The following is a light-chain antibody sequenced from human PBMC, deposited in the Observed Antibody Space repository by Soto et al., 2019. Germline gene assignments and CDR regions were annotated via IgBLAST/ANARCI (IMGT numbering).Light chain of an antibody. CDR2: GAS. Sequence: EIVLTQAPGTLSLSPGERATLSCRASQSVSSSSLAWYQQKPGQAPRLLIYGASSRATGIPDRFSGSGSGTDFTLTISRLQPEEFAVYYCQQYGSSQWTFGQGTKVEIK. CDR1: QSVSSSS. CDR3: QQYGSSQWT. V-gene: IGKV3-20*01. J-gene: IGKJ1*01.